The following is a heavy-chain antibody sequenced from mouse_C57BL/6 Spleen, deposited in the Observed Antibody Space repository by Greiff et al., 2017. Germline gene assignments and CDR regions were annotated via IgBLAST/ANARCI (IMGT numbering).Heavy chain of an antibody. CDR2: INPGSGGT. V-gene: IGHV1-54*01. J-gene: IGHJ4*01. CDR3: ASFPTMDY. Sequence: QVQLQQSGAELVRPGTSVKVSCKASGYAFTNYLIEWVKQRPGQGLEWIGVINPGSGGTNYNEKFKGKATLTADKSSSTAYMQLSSLTSEDSAVYFCASFPTMDYWGQGTSVTVAS. CDR1: GYAFTNYL.